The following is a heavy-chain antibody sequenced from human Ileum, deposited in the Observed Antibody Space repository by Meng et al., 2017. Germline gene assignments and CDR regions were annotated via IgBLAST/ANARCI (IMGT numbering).Heavy chain of an antibody. V-gene: IGHV4-4*03. CDR2: IYHSGRT. D-gene: IGHD3-22*01. CDR3: ATSGDNSGFYLGS. Sequence: QLEPSAPGLVPTPGTLSRTAPVCGDSISPFHWWTWVRQSHEKGLEWIGEIYHSGRTNYNPFLTSRVTMSVDKSKKQISLNLSSVTAADTAVYYCATSGDNSGFYLGSWGPGILVTVSS. CDR1: GDSISPFHW. J-gene: IGHJ5*02.